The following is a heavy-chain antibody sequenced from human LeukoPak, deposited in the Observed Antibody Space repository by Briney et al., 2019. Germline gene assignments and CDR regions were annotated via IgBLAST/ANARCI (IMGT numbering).Heavy chain of an antibody. Sequence: SETLSLTCAVSGGSISSGGYSWSWIRQPPGKGLEWIGYIYHSGSTYYNPSLKSRVTISVDTSKNQFSLKLSSVTAADTAVYYCARARLSTYYYDSSGYCFDYWGQGTLVTVSS. V-gene: IGHV4-30-2*05. CDR1: GGSISSGGYS. CDR3: ARARLSTYYYDSSGYCFDY. J-gene: IGHJ4*02. D-gene: IGHD3-22*01. CDR2: IYHSGST.